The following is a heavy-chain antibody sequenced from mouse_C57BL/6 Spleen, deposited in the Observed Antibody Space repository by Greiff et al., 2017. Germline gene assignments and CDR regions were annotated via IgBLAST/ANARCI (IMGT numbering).Heavy chain of an antibody. D-gene: IGHD2-3*01. J-gene: IGHJ2*01. CDR1: GFTFSDYG. Sequence: EVQLQESGGGLVKPGGSLKLSCAASGFTFSDYGMHWVRQAPEKGLEWVAYISSGSSTIYYADTVKGRFTISRDNAKNTLFLQMTSLRSEDTAMYYCARRDGYYKYFDYWGQGTTLTVSS. CDR3: ARRDGYYKYFDY. V-gene: IGHV5-17*01. CDR2: ISSGSSTI.